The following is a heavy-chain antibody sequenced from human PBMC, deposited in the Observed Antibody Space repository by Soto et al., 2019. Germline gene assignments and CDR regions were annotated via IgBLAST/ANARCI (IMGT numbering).Heavy chain of an antibody. CDR1: GGTFSSFA. J-gene: IGHJ6*02. CDR2: IMPIVGTP. D-gene: IGHD7-27*01. Sequence: QVQLVQSGAEVKKPGSSVKVSCKASGGTFSSFAINWVRQAPGQGPQWTGGIMPIVGTPNYAQRFQGRVTIITDEVTSTSYMELTSLTVEDTAVYYCALGNAMDVWGQGTTVTVSS. V-gene: IGHV1-69*01. CDR3: ALGNAMDV.